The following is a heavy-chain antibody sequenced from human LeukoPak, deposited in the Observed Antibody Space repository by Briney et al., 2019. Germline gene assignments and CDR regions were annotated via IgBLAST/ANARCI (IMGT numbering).Heavy chain of an antibody. Sequence: GGSLRLSCAASGFTFSSYAMSWVRQAPGKGLEWVSAISGSGGSTYYADSVKGRFTISRDNSKNTLYLQMNSLRAEDTAVYYCAKSGVWFGESQGYFDYWGQGTLVTVSS. J-gene: IGHJ4*02. V-gene: IGHV3-23*01. CDR2: ISGSGGST. CDR1: GFTFSSYA. CDR3: AKSGVWFGESQGYFDY. D-gene: IGHD3-10*01.